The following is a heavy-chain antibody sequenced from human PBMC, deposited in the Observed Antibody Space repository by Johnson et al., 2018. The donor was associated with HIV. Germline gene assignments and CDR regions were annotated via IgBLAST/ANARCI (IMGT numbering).Heavy chain of an antibody. CDR3: ARGGWAFDI. J-gene: IGHJ3*02. D-gene: IGHD2-15*01. Sequence: QVQLVESGGGVVQPGRSLRLSCAASGFTFRHYGMHWVRQAPGKGLEWVAIIWFDGNTEYYADSVKGRFTISRANSKNTLYVQMNSLRVEDTAMYYCARGGWAFDIWVQGTMVTVSS. CDR2: IWFDGNTE. V-gene: IGHV3-33*01. CDR1: GFTFRHYG.